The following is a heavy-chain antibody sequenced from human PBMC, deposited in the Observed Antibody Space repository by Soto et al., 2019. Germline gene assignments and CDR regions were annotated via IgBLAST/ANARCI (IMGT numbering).Heavy chain of an antibody. V-gene: IGHV4-59*11. Sequence: TETLSLTCTVSGGSISGHYWIWIRQSPGKGLEWIGYIFYSGSTNYNPSLKSRVTLSADTSKNQFSLRLSSVTAADTAVYYCARVGSSGWSPDYWGHGILVTVS. D-gene: IGHD6-19*01. CDR3: ARVGSSGWSPDY. CDR2: IFYSGST. CDR1: GGSISGHY. J-gene: IGHJ4*01.